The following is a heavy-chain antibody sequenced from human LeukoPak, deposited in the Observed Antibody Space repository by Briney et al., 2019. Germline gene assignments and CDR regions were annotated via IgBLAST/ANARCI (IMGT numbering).Heavy chain of an antibody. J-gene: IGHJ3*02. D-gene: IGHD4-17*01. CDR2: INPNSGGT. V-gene: IGHV1-2*02. Sequence: ASVKVSCKASGYTFTGYYMHWVRQAPGQGLEWMGWINPNSGGTNYAQKFQGRVTITADKSTSTAYMELSSLRSEDTAVYYCAREPTVDDAFDIWGQGTMVTVSS. CDR1: GYTFTGYY. CDR3: AREPTVDDAFDI.